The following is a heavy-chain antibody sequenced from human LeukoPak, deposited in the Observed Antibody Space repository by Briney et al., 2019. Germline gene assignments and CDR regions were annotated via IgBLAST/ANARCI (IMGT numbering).Heavy chain of an antibody. D-gene: IGHD2-15*01. CDR2: IYYSGST. Sequence: SETLSLTCTVSGGSISSYYWSWIRQPPGKGLEWIGYIYYSGSTNYNPSLKSRVTISVDTSKNQFSLKLSSVTAAGSAVYYCARGYCSGGSCYYPNWFDPWGQGTLVTVSS. V-gene: IGHV4-59*01. J-gene: IGHJ5*02. CDR1: GGSISSYY. CDR3: ARGYCSGGSCYYPNWFDP.